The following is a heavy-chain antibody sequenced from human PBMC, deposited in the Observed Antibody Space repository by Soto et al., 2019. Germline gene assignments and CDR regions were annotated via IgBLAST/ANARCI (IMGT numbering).Heavy chain of an antibody. V-gene: IGHV3-30*18. CDR3: AKGYDFWSGSPAPKLDV. Sequence: SGFTFSSYGMPWVRQAPGKGLEWVAVISYDGSNKYYADSVKGRFTISRDNSKNTLYLQMNSLRAEDTAVYYCAKGYDFWSGSPAPKLDVWGQGTTVTVSS. J-gene: IGHJ6*02. D-gene: IGHD3-3*01. CDR1: GFTFSSYG. CDR2: ISYDGSNK.